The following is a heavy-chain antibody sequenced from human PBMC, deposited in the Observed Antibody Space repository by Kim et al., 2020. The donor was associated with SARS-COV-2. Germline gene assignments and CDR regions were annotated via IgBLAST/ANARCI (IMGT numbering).Heavy chain of an antibody. J-gene: IGHJ5*02. Sequence: GGSLRLSCAASEFAFSIYMINWVRQAPGKGLEWVSSISSSGRYIYYADSVKGRFTISRDNAKNSLYLQMNSLRVEDTAVYYCVRAPRITVVRIWNWLDLWGQGALVTVSS. CDR2: ISSSGRYI. CDR3: VRAPRITVVRIWNWLDL. V-gene: IGHV3-21*01. D-gene: IGHD3-10*01. CDR1: EFAFSIYM.